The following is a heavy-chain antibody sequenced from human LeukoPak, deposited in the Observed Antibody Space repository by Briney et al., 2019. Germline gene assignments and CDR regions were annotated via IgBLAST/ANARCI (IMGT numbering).Heavy chain of an antibody. V-gene: IGHV1-2*02. CDR2: INPNSGGT. CDR3: ARSPSRDGYNLVG. Sequence: ASVKVSCKASGYTFTGYYMHWVRQAPGQGLEWMGWINPNSGGTNYAQKFQGRVTMTRDTSISTAYMELGRLRSDDTAVYYCARSPSRDGYNLVGWGQGTLVTVSS. CDR1: GYTFTGYY. J-gene: IGHJ4*02. D-gene: IGHD5-24*01.